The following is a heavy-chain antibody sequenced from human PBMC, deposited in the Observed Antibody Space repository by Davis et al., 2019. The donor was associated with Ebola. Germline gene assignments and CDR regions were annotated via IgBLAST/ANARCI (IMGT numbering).Heavy chain of an antibody. CDR1: GFTLTDYY. CDR3: ARERGIVQTCGMDV. Sequence: AASVKSCKAFGFTLTDYYMHWVRQGPGQGLEYVGWISPNGGDTRYAQKFQGRVTMTRDTSISTAYMELSRLRSDDTAVYYCARERGIVQTCGMDVWGQGTTVTVSS. CDR2: ISPNGGDT. J-gene: IGHJ6*02. V-gene: IGHV1-2*02. D-gene: IGHD2-8*01.